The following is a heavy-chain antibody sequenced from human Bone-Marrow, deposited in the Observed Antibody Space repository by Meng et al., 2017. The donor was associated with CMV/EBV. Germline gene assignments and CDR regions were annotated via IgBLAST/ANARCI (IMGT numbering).Heavy chain of an antibody. CDR2: ISAYNGNT. CDR1: FTSDG. D-gene: IGHD2-2*01. V-gene: IGHV1-18*01. Sequence: FTSDGSSWVRKAPGQGLEWMGWISAYNGNTNYAQKLQGRVTMTTDTSTSTAYMELRSLRSDDTAVYYCARDILGYCSSTSCSNWFDPWGQGTLVTVSS. CDR3: ARDILGYCSSTSCSNWFDP. J-gene: IGHJ5*02.